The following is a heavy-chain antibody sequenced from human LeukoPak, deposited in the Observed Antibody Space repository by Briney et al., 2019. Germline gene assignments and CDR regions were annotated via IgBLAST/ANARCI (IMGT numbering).Heavy chain of an antibody. CDR3: TTDAGVVVPAAIGEYFQH. J-gene: IGHJ1*01. CDR1: GFTFSNAW. Sequence: GGSLRLSCAASGFTFSNAWMSWVRQAPGKGLEWVGRIKSKTDGGTTDYAAPVKGRFTISRDDSKNTLYLQMNSLKTEDTAVYCCTTDAGVVVPAAIGEYFQHWGQGTLVTVSS. CDR2: IKSKTDGGTT. D-gene: IGHD2-2*02. V-gene: IGHV3-15*01.